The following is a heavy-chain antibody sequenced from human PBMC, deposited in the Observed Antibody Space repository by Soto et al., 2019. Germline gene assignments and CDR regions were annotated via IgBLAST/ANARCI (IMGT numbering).Heavy chain of an antibody. CDR2: INSDGSST. CDR1: GFTFSSYW. Sequence: GGSLRLSCAASGFTFSSYWMHWVRQAPGKGLVWVSRINSDGSSTSYADSVKGRFTISRDNAKNTLYLQMNSLRAEDTAVYYCARDEGIAAAGTSYYYCGMAVWGQGTTVTVSS. V-gene: IGHV3-74*01. J-gene: IGHJ6*02. CDR3: ARDEGIAAAGTSYYYCGMAV. D-gene: IGHD6-13*01.